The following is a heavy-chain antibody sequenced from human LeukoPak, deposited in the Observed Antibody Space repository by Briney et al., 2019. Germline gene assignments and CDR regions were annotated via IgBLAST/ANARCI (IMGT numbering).Heavy chain of an antibody. CDR1: GYTLTELS. V-gene: IGHV1-24*01. Sequence: ASVKVSCKVSGYTLTELSMPWVRQAPGKGLEWMGGFDPEDGETIYAQKFQGRVTMTEDTSTDTAYMELSRLRSDDTAVYYCARVPYSGSYPKPPNFDYWGQGTLVTVSS. CDR2: FDPEDGET. D-gene: IGHD1-26*01. J-gene: IGHJ4*02. CDR3: ARVPYSGSYPKPPNFDY.